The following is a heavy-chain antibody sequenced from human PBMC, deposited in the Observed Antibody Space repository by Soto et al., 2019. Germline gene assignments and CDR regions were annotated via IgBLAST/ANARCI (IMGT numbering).Heavy chain of an antibody. CDR3: ARDETGGYDYYYYGMDV. CDR1: GFTFSDYY. D-gene: IGHD5-12*01. V-gene: IGHV3-11*01. Sequence: GGSLRLSCAASGFTFSDYYMSWIRQAPGKGLEWVSYISSSGSTIYYADSVKGRFTISRDNAKNSLYLQMNSLRAEDTAVYYCARDETGGYDYYYYGMDVWGQGTTVTVSS. J-gene: IGHJ6*02. CDR2: ISSSGSTI.